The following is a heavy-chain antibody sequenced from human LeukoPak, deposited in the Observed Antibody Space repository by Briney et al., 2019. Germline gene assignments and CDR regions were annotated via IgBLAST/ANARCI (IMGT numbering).Heavy chain of an antibody. CDR3: ARVLKDWFDP. D-gene: IGHD2/OR15-2a*01. V-gene: IGHV4-30-2*01. Sequence: PSETLSLTCAVSGGSISSGGYSWSWIRQPPGKGLEWIGYIYHSGSTYYNPSLKSRVTISVDRSKNQFSLKLSSVTAADTAVYYCARVLKDWFDPWGQGTLVTVSS. J-gene: IGHJ5*02. CDR2: IYHSGST. CDR1: GGSISSGGYS.